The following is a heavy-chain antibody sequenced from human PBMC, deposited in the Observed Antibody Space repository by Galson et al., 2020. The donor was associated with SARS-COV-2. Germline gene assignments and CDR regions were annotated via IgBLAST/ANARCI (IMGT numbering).Heavy chain of an antibody. Sequence: ASVKVSCTTSGYTFTSYDINWVRQATGQGLEWMGWMNPNSGNTGYAQKFLGKVTMTRDTSINTAYMELSSLTSEDTAVYYCARLGSKGDYWGLGTLVTVSS. J-gene: IGHJ4*02. CDR1: GYTFTSYD. D-gene: IGHD7-27*01. V-gene: IGHV1-8*01. CDR2: MNPNSGNT. CDR3: ARLGSKGDY.